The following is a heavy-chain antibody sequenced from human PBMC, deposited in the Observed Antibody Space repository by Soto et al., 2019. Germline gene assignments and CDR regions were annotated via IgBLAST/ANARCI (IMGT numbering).Heavy chain of an antibody. CDR1: EFIFANYG. V-gene: IGHV3-23*01. D-gene: IGHD3-16*01. J-gene: IGHJ4*01. CDR3: AKEARVRSSAGDGLDD. CDR2: IATHKNA. Sequence: GGSLRLSCAASEFIFANYGINWVRQAPGKGLEWVAAIATHKNAVYAHSARGRVNTTRDDSTKTVYLELNRLSVDDTADYYCAKEARVRSSAGDGLDDWAQGTLVTVYS.